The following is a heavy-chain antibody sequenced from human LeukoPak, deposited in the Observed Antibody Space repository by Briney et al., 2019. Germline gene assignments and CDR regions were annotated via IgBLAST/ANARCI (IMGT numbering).Heavy chain of an antibody. CDR2: ISSNGGST. Sequence: GGSLRLSCAASGFTFSSYAMHWVRQAPGKGLEYVSAISSNGGSTYYANSVKGRFTISRDNSKNTLHLQMGSLRAEDMAVYYSARGLQLRYFDYWRQGTLVTVSS. D-gene: IGHD5-18*01. V-gene: IGHV3-64*01. J-gene: IGHJ4*02. CDR3: ARGLQLRYFDY. CDR1: GFTFSSYA.